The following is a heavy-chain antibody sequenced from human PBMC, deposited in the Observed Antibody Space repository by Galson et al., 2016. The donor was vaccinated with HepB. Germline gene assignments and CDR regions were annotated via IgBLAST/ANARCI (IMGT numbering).Heavy chain of an antibody. CDR1: GFTSSRYW. CDR3: AMDFSGREDY. V-gene: IGHV3-74*01. CDR2: INENGRTT. Sequence: SLRLSCAASGFTSSRYWMHWVRQVPGKGLVRVSRINENGRTTNYADSVKGRFTISRDNAKNTLYLQMNSLRAEDTAIYYCAMDFSGREDYWGQGTLVTVSS. J-gene: IGHJ4*02. D-gene: IGHD2-2*03.